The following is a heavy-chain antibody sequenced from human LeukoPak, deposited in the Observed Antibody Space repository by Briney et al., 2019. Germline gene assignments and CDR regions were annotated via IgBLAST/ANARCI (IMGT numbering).Heavy chain of an antibody. D-gene: IGHD2-21*01. V-gene: IGHV4-34*01. CDR2: VNYRGDG. J-gene: IGHJ4*02. Sequence: SETLSLTCDVYNASFGPYYWSWLRQSPGKGLEYIGEVNYRGDGNYNPSLNSRASISIDTSKKQFSLRLTSVTAADTAMYYCARETSLHIFDSWGQGTLVTVSS. CDR1: NASFGPYY. CDR3: ARETSLHIFDS.